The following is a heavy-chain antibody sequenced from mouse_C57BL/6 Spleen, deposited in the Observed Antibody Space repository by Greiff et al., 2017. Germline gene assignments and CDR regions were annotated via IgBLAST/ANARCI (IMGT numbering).Heavy chain of an antibody. CDR3: VRGYDYGDY. Sequence: EVKLMESGGGLVQPKGSLKLSCAASGFSFNTYAMNWVRQAPGKGLEWVARIRSKSNNYATYYADSVKDRFTISRDDSESMLYLQMNNLKTEDTAMYYCVRGYDYGDYWGQGTTLTVSS. CDR2: IRSKSNNYAT. J-gene: IGHJ2*01. V-gene: IGHV10-1*01. CDR1: GFSFNTYA. D-gene: IGHD2-4*01.